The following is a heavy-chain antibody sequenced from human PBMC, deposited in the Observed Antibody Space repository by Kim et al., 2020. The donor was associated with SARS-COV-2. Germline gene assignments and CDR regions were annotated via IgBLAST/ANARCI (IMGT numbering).Heavy chain of an antibody. CDR1: GGSISSSSYY. CDR2: IYYSGST. D-gene: IGHD2-15*01. J-gene: IGHJ6*02. V-gene: IGHV4-39*01. Sequence: SETLSLTCTVSGGSISSSSYYWGWIRQPPGKGLEWIGSIYYSGSTYYNPSLKSRVTISVDTSKNQFSLKLSSVTAADTAVYYCASPRGYCSGGSCLRDRVYYYYGMDVWGQGTTVTVSS. CDR3: ASPRGYCSGGSCLRDRVYYYYGMDV.